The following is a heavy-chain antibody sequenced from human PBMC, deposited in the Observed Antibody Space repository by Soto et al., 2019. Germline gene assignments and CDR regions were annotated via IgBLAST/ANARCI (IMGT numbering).Heavy chain of an antibody. CDR3: AREGGYNNTYVYYGVDV. J-gene: IGHJ6*02. V-gene: IGHV4-4*07. Sequence: QVQLQESGPGLVKPSETLSLTCTVSGGSISSYYWSCIRQPAGKGLEWIGRIYMTGSTKYNPSLKSRATMSVDTSKNQFSLNLTSVTAADTAVYYCAREGGYNNTYVYYGVDVWGQGTTVTVSS. D-gene: IGHD1-1*01. CDR2: IYMTGST. CDR1: GGSISSYY.